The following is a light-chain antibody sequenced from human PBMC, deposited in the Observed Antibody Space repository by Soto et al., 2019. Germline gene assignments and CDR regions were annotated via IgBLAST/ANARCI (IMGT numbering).Light chain of an antibody. V-gene: IGLV2-14*01. Sequence: QSALTQPASVSGSPGQSITISCTGTSSDDGGYNYVSWYQQHPGKAPTLIIYDVSNRPSVVSNRFSGSKSGNTASLTISGHQAEDEADYYCRSYTSSSTLYGFGTGTKVTVL. CDR3: RSYTSSSTLYG. J-gene: IGLJ1*01. CDR2: DVS. CDR1: SSDDGGYNY.